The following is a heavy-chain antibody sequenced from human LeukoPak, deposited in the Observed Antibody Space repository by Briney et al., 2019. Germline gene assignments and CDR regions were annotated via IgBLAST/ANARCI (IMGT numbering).Heavy chain of an antibody. CDR3: ARDSSSGWYHDY. CDR1: GFTVSSNY. J-gene: IGHJ4*02. V-gene: IGHV3-53*01. Sequence: GGSLRLSCAASGFTVSSNYFSWVRQAPGKGLEWVSVIYSGGNTYYADSVKGRFAISRDNAKNTLYLQMNSLRAEDTAVYYCARDSSSGWYHDYWGQGTLVTVSS. CDR2: IYSGGNT. D-gene: IGHD6-19*01.